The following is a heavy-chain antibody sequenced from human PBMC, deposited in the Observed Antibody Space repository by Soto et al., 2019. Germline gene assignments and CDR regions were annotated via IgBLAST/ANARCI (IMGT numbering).Heavy chain of an antibody. CDR3: AIDLGGSRPAFDS. J-gene: IGHJ4*02. Sequence: QVQLQESGPGLVKPSGTLSLTCHVSGGSVSSSNWWSWVRQTPGKGLEWIGEIHQTGTTKYPPNYNPSLKSRVTISLDNSNNQFSLTLTSVTAADTAMYYCAIDLGGSRPAFDSWGQGTLVTVSS. D-gene: IGHD6-25*01. CDR1: GGSVSSSNW. V-gene: IGHV4-4*02. CDR2: IHQTGTTKYPP.